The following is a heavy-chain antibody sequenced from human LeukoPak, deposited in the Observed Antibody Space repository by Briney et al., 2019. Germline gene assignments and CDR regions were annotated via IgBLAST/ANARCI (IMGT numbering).Heavy chain of an antibody. CDR3: ARDLIHFDY. J-gene: IGHJ4*02. CDR1: GFTFSSDG. CDR2: IWYDGSNK. V-gene: IGHV3-33*01. Sequence: GGSLRLSCAASGFTFSSDGMHWVRQAPGKGLEWVAVIWYDGSNKYYADSVKGRFTVSRDNSKNTLYLQMNSLRAEDTAVYYCARDLIHFDYWGQGTLVTVSS. D-gene: IGHD2-8*01.